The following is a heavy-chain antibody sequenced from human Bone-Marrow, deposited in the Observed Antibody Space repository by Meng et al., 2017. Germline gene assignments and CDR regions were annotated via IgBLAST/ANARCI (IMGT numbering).Heavy chain of an antibody. CDR3: ARGPTTMAHDFDY. D-gene: IGHD4-11*01. V-gene: IGHV4-34*01. Sequence: QVQLQQWGAELLKPSETLSLTAVFSGGSFSDYYWSWIRQPPGKGLEWIGEINHSGSTNYNPSLESRATISVDTSQNNLSLKLSSVTAADSAVYYCARGPTTMAHDFDYWGQGTLVTVSS. CDR2: INHSGST. J-gene: IGHJ4*02. CDR1: GGSFSDYY.